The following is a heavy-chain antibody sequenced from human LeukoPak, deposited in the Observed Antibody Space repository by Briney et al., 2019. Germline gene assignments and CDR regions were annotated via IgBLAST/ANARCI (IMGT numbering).Heavy chain of an antibody. CDR3: AKGYGSGSYLDY. Sequence: PGGSLRLSCAASGLTFSSYGMHWVRQAPGKGLGWVAFIRYDGSNKYYADSVKGRFTISRDNSKNTLYLQMNSLRAEDTAVYYCAKGYGSGSYLDYWGQGTLVTVSS. CDR1: GLTFSSYG. V-gene: IGHV3-30*02. J-gene: IGHJ4*02. D-gene: IGHD3-10*01. CDR2: IRYDGSNK.